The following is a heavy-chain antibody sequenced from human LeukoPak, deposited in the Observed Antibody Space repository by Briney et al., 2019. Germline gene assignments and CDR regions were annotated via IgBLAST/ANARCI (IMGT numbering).Heavy chain of an antibody. V-gene: IGHV1-24*01. CDR3: ATESSLYRLLTFPRY. CDR2: FDPEDGET. Sequence: ASVTVSCKVSGYTLTELSMHWVRQAPGRGLEWMGGFDPEDGETIYAQKFQGRVTMTEDTSTDTAYMELSSLRSEDTAVYYCATESSLYRLLTFPRYWGQGTLVTVSS. CDR1: GYTLTELS. J-gene: IGHJ4*02. D-gene: IGHD1-26*01.